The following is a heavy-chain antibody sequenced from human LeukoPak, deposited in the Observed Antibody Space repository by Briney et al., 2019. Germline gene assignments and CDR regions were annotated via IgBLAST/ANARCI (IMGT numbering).Heavy chain of an antibody. Sequence: SETLSLTCTVSGGSLSRYYWSWIRQPPGKGLEWIGYIYYSGSTNYNPSLKSRVTISVDTSNNQLSLRLSSVTAADTAVYYCARGGMTYYDILTGYSYGMDVWGQGTTVTVSS. CDR1: GGSLSRYY. J-gene: IGHJ6*02. CDR2: IYYSGST. CDR3: ARGGMTYYDILTGYSYGMDV. D-gene: IGHD3-9*01. V-gene: IGHV4-59*01.